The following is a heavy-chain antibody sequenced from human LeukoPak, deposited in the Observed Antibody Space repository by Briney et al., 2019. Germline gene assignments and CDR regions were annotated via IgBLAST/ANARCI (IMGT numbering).Heavy chain of an antibody. J-gene: IGHJ5*02. CDR3: ARAPFYVNWFDP. CDR1: GGSIGSDSYY. CDR2: IYTSGGT. Sequence: KPSQTLSLTCTVSGGSIGSDSYYWSWIRQPAGKELEWIGRIYTSGGTDYNPSLESRVTISIDTSKNQFSLKLSSVTAADTAVYYCARAPFYVNWFDPWGQGTLVTVSS. V-gene: IGHV4-61*02. D-gene: IGHD2/OR15-2a*01.